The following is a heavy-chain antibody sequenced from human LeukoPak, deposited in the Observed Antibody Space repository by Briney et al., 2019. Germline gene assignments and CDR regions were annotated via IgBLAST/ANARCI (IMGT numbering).Heavy chain of an antibody. Sequence: GGSLRLSCVLSGLTFSDAWMSWVRQAPGKGLEWVSSINPDGGSFFADSVKGRFTISRDDSRSVVYLQMNTLSAEDTAVYYCARSGVATCHYWGQGILVAVSS. CDR3: ARSGVATCHY. J-gene: IGHJ4*02. CDR2: INPDGGS. V-gene: IGHV3-53*01. CDR1: GLTFSDAW. D-gene: IGHD3-10*01.